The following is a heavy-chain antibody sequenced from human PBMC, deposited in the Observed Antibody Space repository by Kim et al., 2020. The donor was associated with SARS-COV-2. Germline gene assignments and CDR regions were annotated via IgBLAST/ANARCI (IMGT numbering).Heavy chain of an antibody. CDR1: GFTFSNYA. Sequence: GGSLRLSCAASGFTFSNYAMNWVRQAPGKGLEWVSSIGVSGGSTFYADSVKGRFTISRDISKNTLCLQMNSLRVEDTAVYYCATSSQLDYWGQGTLVTVS. J-gene: IGHJ4*02. CDR2: IGVSGGST. D-gene: IGHD6-13*01. V-gene: IGHV3-23*01. CDR3: ATSSQLDY.